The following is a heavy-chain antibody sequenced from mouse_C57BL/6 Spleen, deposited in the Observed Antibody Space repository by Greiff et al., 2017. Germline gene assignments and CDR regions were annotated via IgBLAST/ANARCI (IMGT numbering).Heavy chain of an antibody. CDR1: GFTFSDYG. Sequence: EVQRVESGGGLVKPGGSLKLSCAASGFTFSDYGMHWVRQAPEKGLEWVAYISSGSSTIYYADTVKGRFPISRDNAKNTLFLQMTSLRSEDTAMYYCARSMVTTSLDYWGQGTTLTVSS. J-gene: IGHJ2*01. CDR3: ARSMVTTSLDY. D-gene: IGHD2-2*01. V-gene: IGHV5-17*01. CDR2: ISSGSSTI.